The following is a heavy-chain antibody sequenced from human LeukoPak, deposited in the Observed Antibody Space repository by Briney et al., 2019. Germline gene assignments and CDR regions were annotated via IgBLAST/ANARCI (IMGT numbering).Heavy chain of an antibody. V-gene: IGHV4-59*11. J-gene: IGHJ6*03. CDR1: GGSISSHY. Sequence: PSETLSLTCTVSGGSISSHYWSWIRQPPGKGLEWLGYIYYSGSTNYNPSLKSRVTISVDTSKNQFSLKLSSVTAADTAVYYCARDREGASGRVVPAAIRKRTYYYMDVWGKGTTVTVSS. CDR3: ARDREGASGRVVPAAIRKRTYYYMDV. CDR2: IYYSGST. D-gene: IGHD2-2*02.